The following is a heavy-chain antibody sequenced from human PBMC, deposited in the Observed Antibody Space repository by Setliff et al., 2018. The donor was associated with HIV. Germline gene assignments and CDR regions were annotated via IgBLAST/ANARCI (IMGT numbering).Heavy chain of an antibody. D-gene: IGHD2-15*01. J-gene: IGHJ4*02. CDR3: ENPGWDCSVGSCYEGGGY. CDR1: GFTFSNAW. Sequence: GGSLRLSCAASGFTFSNAWMSWVRQAPGKGLEWVASISSSSSYIYYADSVKGRFTISRDNAKNSLYLQMNSLRAEDTAVYYCENPGWDCSVGSCYEGGGYWGQGTLVTVSS. CDR2: ISSSSSYI. V-gene: IGHV3-21*01.